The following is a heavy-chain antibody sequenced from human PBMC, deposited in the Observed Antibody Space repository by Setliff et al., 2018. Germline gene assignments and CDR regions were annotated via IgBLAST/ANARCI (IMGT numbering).Heavy chain of an antibody. D-gene: IGHD2-15*01. Sequence: HPGGSLRLSCAASGFTFSSYAMSWVRQAPGKGLEWVSAISGSGGSTYYADSVKGRFTISRDNSKNTLSLQMNSLRAEDTAVYYCAKRGPYCSGGTCHYYFDYWGQGTLVTSPQ. J-gene: IGHJ4*02. CDR3: AKRGPYCSGGTCHYYFDY. CDR2: ISGSGGST. V-gene: IGHV3-23*01. CDR1: GFTFSSYA.